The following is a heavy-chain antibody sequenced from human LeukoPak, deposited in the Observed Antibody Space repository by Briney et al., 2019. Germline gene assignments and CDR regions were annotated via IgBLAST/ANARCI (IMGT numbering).Heavy chain of an antibody. CDR3: ARGSYCSGRSCQVGSWFDP. D-gene: IGHD2-15*01. V-gene: IGHV3-30*15. J-gene: IGHJ5*02. Sequence: PGGSLRLSCAASGFPFSRYTMHWVRQAPGKGPEWMATVAYDGDNKYYADSVKGRFTISRDNSNNTLFLQLGALSADDTAMYYCARGSYCSGRSCQVGSWFDPWGQGNLVTVST. CDR1: GFPFSRYT. CDR2: VAYDGDNK.